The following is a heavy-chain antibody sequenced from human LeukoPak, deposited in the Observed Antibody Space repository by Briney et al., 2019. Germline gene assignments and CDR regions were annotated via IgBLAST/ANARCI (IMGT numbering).Heavy chain of an antibody. J-gene: IGHJ6*04. V-gene: IGHV3-11*06. CDR3: ARDISSSWPYYYGMDV. CDR1: GFTFSDYY. Sequence: GGSLRLSCAASGFTFSDYYMSWIRQAPGKGLEWVSYISSSSRYTNYADSVKGRFTIFRDNPKNSPYLQMNSLRAEDTAVYYCARDISSSWPYYYGMDVWGKGTTVTVSS. D-gene: IGHD6-13*01. CDR2: ISSSSRYT.